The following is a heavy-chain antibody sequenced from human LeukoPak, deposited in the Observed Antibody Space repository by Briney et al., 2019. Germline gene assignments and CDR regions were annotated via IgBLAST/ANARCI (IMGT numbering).Heavy chain of an antibody. CDR1: GGSISSGDYY. CDR3: ARHRRGQQLLTKRGHYFDY. V-gene: IGHV4-30-4*08. D-gene: IGHD6-13*01. Sequence: SETLSLTCTVSGGSISSGDYYWSWIRQPPGKGLEWIGYIYYSGSTNYNPSLKSRVTISVDTSKNQFSLKLSSVTAADTAVYYCARHRRGQQLLTKRGHYFDYWGQGTLVTVSS. CDR2: IYYSGST. J-gene: IGHJ4*02.